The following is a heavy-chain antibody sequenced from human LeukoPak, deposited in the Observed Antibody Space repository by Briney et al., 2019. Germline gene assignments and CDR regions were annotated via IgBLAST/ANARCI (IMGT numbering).Heavy chain of an antibody. V-gene: IGHV3-74*03. CDR1: GFAFSSYW. J-gene: IGHJ4*02. D-gene: IGHD3-22*01. CDR2: INGDGSYT. Sequence: PGGSLRLSCAASGFAFSSYWMHWVRQVPGKGLVWLSRINGDGSYTKYADSVKGRFTISRDNAQNTLFLQTNSLSAEDTAVYFCARDKSEYGSSGRGDYWGQGTLVTVSS. CDR3: ARDKSEYGSSGRGDY.